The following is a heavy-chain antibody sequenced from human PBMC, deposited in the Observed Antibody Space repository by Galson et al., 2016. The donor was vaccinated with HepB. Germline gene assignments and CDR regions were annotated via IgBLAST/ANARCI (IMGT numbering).Heavy chain of an antibody. V-gene: IGHV3-48*01. Sequence: ASGLNFGIDSMNWVRRAPGKGLEWIAYITSDSTNIQYADSVKGRFTISRDNAERSVYLQMNSLKVEDTAVYYCAGGSGWLIESWGQGTLVTVSS. CDR1: GLNFGIDS. D-gene: IGHD6-19*01. J-gene: IGHJ4*02. CDR2: ITSDSTNI. CDR3: AGGSGWLIES.